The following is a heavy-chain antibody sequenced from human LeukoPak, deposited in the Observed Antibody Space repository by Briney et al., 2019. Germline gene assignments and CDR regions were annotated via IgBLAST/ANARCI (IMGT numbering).Heavy chain of an antibody. Sequence: GASVKVSCKASGYTLTSYDIHWVRQATGQGLEWMGWMNPNSGNTGYAQKFQGRVTMTRNTSISTAYMELSSLRSEDTAVYYCARVGKWLVRSPMGDYWGQGTLVTVSS. D-gene: IGHD6-19*01. J-gene: IGHJ4*02. CDR2: MNPNSGNT. V-gene: IGHV1-8*01. CDR1: GYTLTSYD. CDR3: ARVGKWLVRSPMGDY.